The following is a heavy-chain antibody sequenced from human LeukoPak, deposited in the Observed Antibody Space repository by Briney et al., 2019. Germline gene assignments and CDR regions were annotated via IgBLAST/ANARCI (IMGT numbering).Heavy chain of an antibody. CDR1: GYSISSGYE. Sequence: SETLSPTCAVSGYSISSGYEWACMRQSPGKGLEGIVCLYYSDNAHHNPSLESRVTISVETSKHQFSLKVYSVTAADTAVYYCARDPRWLTPDCTSTSYYENYFDPWGRGTLVTVSS. D-gene: IGHD2-2*01. CDR3: ARDPRWLTPDCTSTSYYENYFDP. CDR2: LYYSDNA. J-gene: IGHJ5*02. V-gene: IGHV4-38-2*02.